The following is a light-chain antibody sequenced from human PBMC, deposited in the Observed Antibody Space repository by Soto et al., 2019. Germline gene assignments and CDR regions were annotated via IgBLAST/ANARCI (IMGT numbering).Light chain of an antibody. CDR3: QEFASN. CDR1: HSMSNSN. V-gene: IGKV3-20*01. J-gene: IGKJ4*01. Sequence: IELTQSPGTLSLSPGDRATLSCRASHSMSNSNLAWYQHKPGQVPRLLIYGPPNSATVIPDRFSGSGSGTDFIHTINRLEPEDFAVYYCQEFASNFGGGTKVDIK. CDR2: GPP.